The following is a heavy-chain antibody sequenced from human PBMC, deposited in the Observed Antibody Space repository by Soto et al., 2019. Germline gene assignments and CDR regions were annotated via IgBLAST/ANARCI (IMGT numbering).Heavy chain of an antibody. CDR3: ARVSALQPAEGNYYFDT. Sequence: QVQLQESGPGLVKSSQTLSLTCSVSGASINSGRYCWSWIRQVPGKGLEWIGYICYTGTSYYSSSLRSRTTLFLDNGQNQFSLNLTSVTTADTATYFCARVSALQPAEGNYYFDTWGRGALVTVTS. CDR2: ICYTGTS. V-gene: IGHV4-31*03. J-gene: IGHJ5*02. D-gene: IGHD3-10*01. CDR1: GASINSGRYC.